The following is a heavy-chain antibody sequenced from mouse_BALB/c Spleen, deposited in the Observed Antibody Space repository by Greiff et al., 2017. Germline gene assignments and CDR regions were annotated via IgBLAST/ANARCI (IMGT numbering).Heavy chain of an antibody. CDR2: IDPANGNT. CDR3: ARQVPDFSYAMDY. V-gene: IGHV14-3*02. D-gene: IGHD2-14*01. CDR1: GFNIKDTY. Sequence: EVQLQESGAELVKPGASVKLSCTASGFNIKDTYMHWVKQRPEQGLEWIGRIDPANGNTKYDPKFQGKATITADTSSNTAYLQLSSLTSEDTAVYYCARQVPDFSYAMDYWGQGTSVTVSS. J-gene: IGHJ4*01.